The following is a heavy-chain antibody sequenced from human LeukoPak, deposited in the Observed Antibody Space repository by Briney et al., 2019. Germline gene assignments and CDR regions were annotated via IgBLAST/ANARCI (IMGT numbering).Heavy chain of an antibody. D-gene: IGHD2-15*01. J-gene: IGHJ4*02. CDR2: ISVSGNT. Sequence: GGSLRLSCAASGFTLSSYAMSWVRQGPGKGLEWVSAISVSGNTYHADSVKGRFTISRDSSKNTLYLQMNSLRAGDAAVYYCEKAPVTTCSGAYCYPFDYWSQGTLVTVSS. V-gene: IGHV3-23*01. CDR1: GFTLSSYA. CDR3: EKAPVTTCSGAYCYPFDY.